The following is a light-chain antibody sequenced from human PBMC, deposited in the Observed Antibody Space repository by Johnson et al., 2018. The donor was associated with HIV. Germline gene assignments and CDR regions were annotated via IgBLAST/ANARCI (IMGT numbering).Light chain of an antibody. CDR3: GTWDSSLSAPLYV. CDR1: SSNIGNNY. V-gene: IGLV1-51*01. J-gene: IGLJ1*01. CDR2: DNN. Sequence: QPALTQPPSVSAAPGQKVTISCSGSSSNIGNNYVSWYQQVPGTAPKLLIYDNNKRPSGIPDRFSGSKSGTSATLGITGLPTGDEADYYSGTWDSSLSAPLYVFGTGTKVTVL.